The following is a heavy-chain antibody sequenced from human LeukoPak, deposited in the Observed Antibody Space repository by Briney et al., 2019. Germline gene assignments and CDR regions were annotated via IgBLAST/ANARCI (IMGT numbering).Heavy chain of an antibody. CDR1: GFTFSSYR. V-gene: IGHV3-48*04. D-gene: IGHD5-12*01. CDR2: ISSSSSTI. CDR3: AHENMPKPYSGYETYYFDY. Sequence: GGSLRLSCAASGFTFSSYRMNWVRQAPGKGLEWVSYISSSSSTIYYADSVKGRFTISRDNAKNSLYLQMNSLRAEDTAVYYCAHENMPKPYSGYETYYFDYWGQGTLVTVSS. J-gene: IGHJ4*02.